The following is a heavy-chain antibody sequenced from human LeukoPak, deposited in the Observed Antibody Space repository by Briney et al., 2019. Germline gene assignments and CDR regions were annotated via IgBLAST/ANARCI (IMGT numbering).Heavy chain of an antibody. CDR2: INHSGST. V-gene: IGHV4-34*01. D-gene: IGHD3-22*01. J-gene: IGHJ4*02. CDR3: AREGRGSSGYCFDY. CDR1: GGSFSGYY. Sequence: SETLSLTCAVYGGSFSGYYWSWIRQPPGKGLEWIGEINHSGSTNYNPSLKSRVTISVDTSKNQFSLKLSSVTAADTAVYYCAREGRGSSGYCFDYWGQGTLVTVSS.